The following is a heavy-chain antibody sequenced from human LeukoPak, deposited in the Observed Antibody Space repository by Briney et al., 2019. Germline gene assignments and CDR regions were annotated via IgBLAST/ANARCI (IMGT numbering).Heavy chain of an antibody. Sequence: SETLSLTCTVSAGSISSFSSYYWSWIRQPAGKGLEWIGRIYTSGSTNYNPSLKSRVSMSIDTSKNQFSLKLSSVTAADTAVYYCASPGIVAAGTDRGFDYWGQGTLVTVSS. D-gene: IGHD6-13*01. V-gene: IGHV4-4*07. CDR2: IYTSGST. CDR1: AGSISSFSSYY. J-gene: IGHJ4*02. CDR3: ASPGIVAAGTDRGFDY.